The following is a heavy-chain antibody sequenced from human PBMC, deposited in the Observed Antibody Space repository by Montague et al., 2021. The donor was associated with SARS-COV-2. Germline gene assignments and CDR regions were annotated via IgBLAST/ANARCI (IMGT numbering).Heavy chain of an antibody. D-gene: IGHD3-3*01. CDR1: GGSFSGYY. V-gene: IGHV4-34*01. Sequence: SETLSLTCAVYGGSFSGYYWSWIRQPPGKGLEWIGEVNHSGNTNYNPSLKSRVTISVDTSKNQFSLKVNSVSAADTAVYYCARGQVTIFGVLIMLPAAGALDIWGRGTMVSVSS. J-gene: IGHJ3*02. CDR3: ARGQVTIFGVLIMLPAAGALDI. CDR2: VNHSGNT.